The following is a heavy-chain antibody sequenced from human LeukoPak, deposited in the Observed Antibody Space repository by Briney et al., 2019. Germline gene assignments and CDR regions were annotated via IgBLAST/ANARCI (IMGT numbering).Heavy chain of an antibody. Sequence: ASVKVSCKASGYTFTGYYMHWVRQAPGQGLEWMGWINPNSGGTNYAQEFQGRVTMTRDTSISTAYMELSRLRSDDTAVYYCARARRITMIVVANNWFDPWGQGTLVTVSS. V-gene: IGHV1-2*02. CDR3: ARARRITMIVVANNWFDP. CDR2: INPNSGGT. D-gene: IGHD3-22*01. CDR1: GYTFTGYY. J-gene: IGHJ5*02.